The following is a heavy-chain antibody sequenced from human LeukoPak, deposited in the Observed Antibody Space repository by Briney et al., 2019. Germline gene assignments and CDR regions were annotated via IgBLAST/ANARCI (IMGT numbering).Heavy chain of an antibody. CDR1: GFTFSSYA. V-gene: IGHV3-23*01. Sequence: PGGALRLSCAASGFTFSSYAMSWVRQAPGKGLEWVSAISGSGGSTYYADSVKGRFTISRDNSKNTLYLQMNSLRAEDTAVYYCAKVDTAMPIGYFDYWGQGTLVTVSS. CDR2: ISGSGGST. D-gene: IGHD5-18*01. J-gene: IGHJ4*02. CDR3: AKVDTAMPIGYFDY.